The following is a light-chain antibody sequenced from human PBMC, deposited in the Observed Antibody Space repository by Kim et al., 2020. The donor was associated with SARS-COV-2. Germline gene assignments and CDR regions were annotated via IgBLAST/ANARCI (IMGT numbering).Light chain of an antibody. CDR2: GAS. J-gene: IGKJ1*01. Sequence: SPGERATPSCRASQSVSSNYLAWYQQKPGQAPRLLIYGASSRATGIPDRFSGSGSGTDFTLTITRLEPEDFAVYYCQQYSSSPATFGQGTKVDIK. CDR1: QSVSSNY. CDR3: QQYSSSPAT. V-gene: IGKV3-20*01.